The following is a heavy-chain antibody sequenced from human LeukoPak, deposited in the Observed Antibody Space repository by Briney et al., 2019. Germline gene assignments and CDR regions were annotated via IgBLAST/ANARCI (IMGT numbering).Heavy chain of an antibody. CDR2: IYYSGST. CDR1: GGSISSSSYY. CDR3: ARAQGEVEVYYYYMDV. D-gene: IGHD3-10*01. V-gene: IGHV4-39*07. J-gene: IGHJ6*03. Sequence: PSETLSLTCTVSGGSISSSSYYWGWIRQPPGKGLEWIGSIYYSGSTYYNPSLKSRVTISVDTSKNQFSLKLSSVTAADTAVYYCARAQGEVEVYYYYMDVWGKGTMVTVSS.